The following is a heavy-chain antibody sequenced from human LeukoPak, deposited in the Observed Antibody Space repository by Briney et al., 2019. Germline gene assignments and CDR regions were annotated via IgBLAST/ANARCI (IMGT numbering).Heavy chain of an antibody. CDR1: GGSISSGGYY. V-gene: IGHV4-31*11. Sequence: SQTLSLTCAVSGGSISSGGYYWSWIRQHPGKGLEWIGYIYYSGSTYYNPSLKSRVTISVDTSKNQFSLKLSSVTAADTAVYYCAREDEGGAYFDYWGQGTLVTVSS. D-gene: IGHD3-16*01. CDR3: AREDEGGAYFDY. J-gene: IGHJ4*02. CDR2: IYYSGST.